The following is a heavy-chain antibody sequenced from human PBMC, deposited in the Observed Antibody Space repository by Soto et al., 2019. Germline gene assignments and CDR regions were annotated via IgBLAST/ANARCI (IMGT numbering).Heavy chain of an antibody. CDR3: STAGRVEWRRFSGGADF. J-gene: IGHJ4*02. V-gene: IGHV3-15*07. CDR2: IKSKADGGTT. Sequence: GGSLRLSCAASGFTFISAWMNWVRQAPGKGLEWVGRIKSKADGGTTDYAAPVKGRFTISRDDSQYTLYLEMSSLKSEDTAVYYCSTAGRVEWRRFSGGADFWGLGTLVTVSS. D-gene: IGHD3-3*01. CDR1: GFTFISAW.